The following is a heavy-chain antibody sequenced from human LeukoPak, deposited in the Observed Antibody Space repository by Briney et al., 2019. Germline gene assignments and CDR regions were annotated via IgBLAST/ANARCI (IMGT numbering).Heavy chain of an antibody. Sequence: GGSLRLSCAASGFTFSSYAMHWVRQAPGKGLEYVSAISSNGGSTYYANSVKGRFTISRDNSKNTLYLQMGSLRAENMAVYYCARVGYTSYYYYGMDVWGQGTTVTVSS. D-gene: IGHD6-13*01. V-gene: IGHV3-64*01. CDR3: ARVGYTSYYYYGMDV. CDR1: GFTFSSYA. CDR2: ISSNGGST. J-gene: IGHJ6*02.